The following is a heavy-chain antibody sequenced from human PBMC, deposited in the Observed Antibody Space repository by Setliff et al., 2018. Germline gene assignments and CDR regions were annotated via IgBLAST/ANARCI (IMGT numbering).Heavy chain of an antibody. CDR3: SRLVRYCTRTSCQRASGDDY. Sequence: ASVKVSCKASGYTFTNYGISWVRQAPGQGLEWMGWISAYTGNTYSAQKFQGRLTMTTDTSVTTAYMELRSLRSDDTAVYYCSRLVRYCTRTSCQRASGDDYWGQGTLVTVS. CDR2: ISAYTGNT. D-gene: IGHD2-2*01. V-gene: IGHV1-18*01. J-gene: IGHJ4*02. CDR1: GYTFTNYG.